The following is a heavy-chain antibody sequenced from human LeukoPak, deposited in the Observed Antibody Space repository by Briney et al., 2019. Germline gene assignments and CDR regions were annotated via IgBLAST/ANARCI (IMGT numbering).Heavy chain of an antibody. Sequence: ETLSLTCTVSGDSISSSNCYWGWIRQPPGKGLEWIGSIYYSGSTYYNPSLKSRVTISVDTSKNQFSLKLSSVTAADTAVYYCARGPGSGWKNYFDYWGQGTLVTVSS. CDR1: GDSISSSNCY. CDR3: ARGPGSGWKNYFDY. V-gene: IGHV4-39*07. CDR2: IYYSGST. J-gene: IGHJ4*02. D-gene: IGHD6-19*01.